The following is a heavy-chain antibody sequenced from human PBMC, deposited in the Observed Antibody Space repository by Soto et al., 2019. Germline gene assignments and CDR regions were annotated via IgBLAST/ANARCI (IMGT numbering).Heavy chain of an antibody. D-gene: IGHD3-9*01. V-gene: IGHV4-34*01. J-gene: IGHJ4*02. CDR2: INHSGST. CDR1: GGSFSGYY. Sequence: SETLSLTCAVYGGSFSGYYWSWIRQPPGKGLEWIGEINHSGSTNYNPSLKSRVTISVDTSKNQFSLKLSSVTAADTAVYYCARGSLRNFDRLSSPPFAYWGQGTLVTVSS. CDR3: ARGSLRNFDRLSSPPFAY.